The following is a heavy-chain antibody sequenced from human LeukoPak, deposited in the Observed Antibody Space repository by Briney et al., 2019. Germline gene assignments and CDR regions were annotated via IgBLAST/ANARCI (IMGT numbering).Heavy chain of an antibody. V-gene: IGHV3-21*04. J-gene: IGHJ4*02. CDR1: GFTFRSYC. CDR3: TRAAPYGTSWYGKNDY. Sequence: PGGSLRLSCVASGFTFRSYCFNWVRQPPGGGLEWVASISSNSEYILHSDSLKGRFTVSRDNARDSLYLQMNSLRADDTALYFCTRAAPYGTSWYGKNDYWGQGTLVAVSS. D-gene: IGHD6-13*01. CDR2: ISSNSEYI.